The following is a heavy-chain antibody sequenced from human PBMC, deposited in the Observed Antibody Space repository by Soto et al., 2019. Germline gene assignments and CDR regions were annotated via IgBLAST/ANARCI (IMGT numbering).Heavy chain of an antibody. CDR3: ARGVASVAGTFDY. CDR1: GGSFSGYY. CDR2: INHSGST. J-gene: IGHJ4*02. Sequence: SETLSLTCAVYGGSFSGYYWSWIRQPPGKGLEWIGEINHSGSTNYNPSLKSRVTISVDTSKNQFSLKLSSVTAADTAVYYCARGVASVAGTFDYGGQGTLVTVSS. D-gene: IGHD6-19*01. V-gene: IGHV4-34*01.